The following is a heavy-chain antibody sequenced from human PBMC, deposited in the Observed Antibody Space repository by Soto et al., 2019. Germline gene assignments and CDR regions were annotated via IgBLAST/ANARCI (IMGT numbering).Heavy chain of an antibody. Sequence: PGGSLRLSCAVSGFTFSSFWMHWVRQAPGGGLEWVAHINTDGSGKNYVDSVKGRFTISRDNAKNSLYLQMNSLRAEDTAVYFCARAQLDIFTGYYLYYLGQGTLVTVSS. J-gene: IGHJ4*02. V-gene: IGHV3-7*01. CDR2: INTDGSGK. CDR3: ARAQLDIFTGYYLYY. D-gene: IGHD3-9*01. CDR1: GFTFSSFW.